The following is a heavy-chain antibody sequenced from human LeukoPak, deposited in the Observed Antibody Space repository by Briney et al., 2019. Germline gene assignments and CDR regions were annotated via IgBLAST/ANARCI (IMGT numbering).Heavy chain of an antibody. D-gene: IGHD2-15*01. CDR3: ARMRSKRNCSGGSCYVASVWFDP. CDR1: GGSISSSNYY. V-gene: IGHV4-39*07. J-gene: IGHJ5*02. CDR2: IYYSGST. Sequence: SETLSLTCTVSGGSISSSNYYWGWIRQPPGKGLEWIGNIYYSGSTYYSPSLKSRVTISVDTSKNEFSLKLTSVTAADTAVYYCARMRSKRNCSGGSCYVASVWFDPWGQGTLVTVSA.